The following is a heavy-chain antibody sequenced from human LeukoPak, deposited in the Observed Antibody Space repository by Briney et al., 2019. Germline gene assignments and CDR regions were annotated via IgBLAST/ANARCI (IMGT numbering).Heavy chain of an antibody. Sequence: WASVKVSCEASGYTFTSYYMHWVRQAPGQGLEWMGIVNPSGGSTSYAQKFQGRVTMTRDTSTSTVYMELSSLRSEDTAVYYCARKGLELTPLDYWGQGTLVTVSS. V-gene: IGHV1-46*01. D-gene: IGHD1-7*01. CDR3: ARKGLELTPLDY. CDR1: GYTFTSYY. J-gene: IGHJ4*02. CDR2: VNPSGGST.